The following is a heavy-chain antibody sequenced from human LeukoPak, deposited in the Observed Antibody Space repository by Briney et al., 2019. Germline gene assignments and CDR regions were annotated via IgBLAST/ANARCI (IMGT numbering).Heavy chain of an antibody. CDR1: GFTFSSYA. V-gene: IGHV3-23*01. D-gene: IGHD6-19*01. CDR3: AKVRGAVAATGTFDY. Sequence: GGSLRLSCAASGFTFSSYAMSWVRQAPGEGLEWVSAISGSGGSTYYADSVKGRFTISRDNSKNTLYLQMNSLRAEDTAVYYCAKVRGAVAATGTFDYWGQGTLVTVSS. CDR2: ISGSGGST. J-gene: IGHJ4*02.